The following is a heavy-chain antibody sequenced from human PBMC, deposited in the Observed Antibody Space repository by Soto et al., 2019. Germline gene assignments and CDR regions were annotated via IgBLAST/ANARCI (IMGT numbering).Heavy chain of an antibody. J-gene: IGHJ5*02. V-gene: IGHV4-34*12. D-gene: IGHD3-3*01. CDR1: GGSFSGYY. Sequence: PSETLSLTCAVYGGSFSGYYWSWIRQPPGKGLEWVGEIIHSVSTNYNPSLKSRVTISVDTSKNQFSLKLSSVTAADTAVYYCARAQVSDYDFWSGYYRGWFDPRGQGTLVTVSS. CDR3: ARAQVSDYDFWSGYYRGWFDP. CDR2: IIHSVST.